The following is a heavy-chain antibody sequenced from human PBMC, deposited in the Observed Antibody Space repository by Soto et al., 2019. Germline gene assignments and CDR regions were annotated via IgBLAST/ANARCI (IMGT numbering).Heavy chain of an antibody. Sequence: PSETLSLTCTVSAGSISNHYWSWIRQPPGKGLEWIGHIYYSGSTNYNPSLKSRVSISVDTSKNQFSLKLSSVTAADTAVYYCARAPYSNYYYYYYMDAWGNGTPVTVSS. CDR1: AGSISNHY. CDR3: ARAPYSNYYYYYYMDA. V-gene: IGHV4-59*11. J-gene: IGHJ6*03. CDR2: IYYSGST. D-gene: IGHD4-4*01.